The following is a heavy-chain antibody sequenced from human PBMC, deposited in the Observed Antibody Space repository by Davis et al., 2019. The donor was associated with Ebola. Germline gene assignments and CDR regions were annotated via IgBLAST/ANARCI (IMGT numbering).Heavy chain of an antibody. D-gene: IGHD5-12*01. CDR1: GYTFTSYY. CDR3: ARVGGYDNFDY. V-gene: IGHV1-46*01. J-gene: IGHJ4*02. Sequence: ASVKVSCKASGYTFTSYYMHWVRQAPGQGLEWMGIINPSGGSTNYAQKLQGRVTMTTDTSTSTAYMELRSLRSDDTAVYYCARVGGYDNFDYWGQGTLVTVSS. CDR2: INPSGGST.